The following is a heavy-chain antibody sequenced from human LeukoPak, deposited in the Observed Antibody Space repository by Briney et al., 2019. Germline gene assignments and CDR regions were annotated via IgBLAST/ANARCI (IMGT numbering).Heavy chain of an antibody. CDR1: GFTFSDYY. D-gene: IGHD6-19*01. J-gene: IGHJ5*02. CDR3: ASHGAGPQPFDP. V-gene: IGHV3-11*01. Sequence: SGGSLRLSCAASGFTFSDYYMSWLRQAPGKGLEWVSYISSSGSTIYYADSVKGRFTISRDNSKNTLYLQMNSLRAEDTAVYYCASHGAGPQPFDPWGQGTLVTVSS. CDR2: ISSSGSTI.